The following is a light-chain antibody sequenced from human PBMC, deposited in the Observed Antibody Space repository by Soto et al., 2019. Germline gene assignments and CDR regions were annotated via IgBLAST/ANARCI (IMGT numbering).Light chain of an antibody. Sequence: EIVLTQSPGTLSLSPGERATLSCRASQNVDSNYLAWYQQKPGQAPRIIIFGASGRATGIPDRFSGSGSGTEFNLTISSLQSEDFAVYFCQQYDDWLRLTFGGGTKVEIK. J-gene: IGKJ4*01. CDR3: QQYDDWLRLT. CDR1: QNVDSNY. V-gene: IGKV3-20*01. CDR2: GAS.